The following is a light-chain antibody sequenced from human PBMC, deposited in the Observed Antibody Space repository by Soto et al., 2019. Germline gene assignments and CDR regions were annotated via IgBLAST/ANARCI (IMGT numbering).Light chain of an antibody. J-gene: IGLJ1*01. CDR1: SSDVGGYNY. Sequence: QSVLTQPASVSGSPGQSITISCTGTSSDVGGYNYVSWHQQHPGKAPKVMIHEVSNRPSGVSNRFSGSKSGNTASLTISGLQAEDEADYYCSSYTSSSTRVFGTGTKVTVL. V-gene: IGLV2-14*03. CDR3: SSYTSSSTRV. CDR2: EVS.